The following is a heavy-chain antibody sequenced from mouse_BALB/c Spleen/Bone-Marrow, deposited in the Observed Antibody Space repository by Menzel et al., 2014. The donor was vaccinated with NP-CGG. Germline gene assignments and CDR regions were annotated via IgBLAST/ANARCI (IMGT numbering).Heavy chain of an antibody. Sequence: QVHVKQSGPELVKPGASVKISCKASGYAFSSSWMNWVMRRPGQGLEWIGRIYPGDESTNYNGKFKGKATLTADKSSSTAYMQLSSLTSVDSAVYFCARSPTGTFAYWGQGTLVTVSA. CDR1: GYAFSSSW. J-gene: IGHJ3*01. CDR2: IYPGDEST. V-gene: IGHV1-82*01. D-gene: IGHD4-1*01. CDR3: ARSPTGTFAY.